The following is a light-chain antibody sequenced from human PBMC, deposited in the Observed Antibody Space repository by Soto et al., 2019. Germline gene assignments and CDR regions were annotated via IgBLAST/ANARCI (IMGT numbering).Light chain of an antibody. CDR2: EVT. CDR1: SSDVGLYDY. Sequence: QSVLTQPPSASGSPGQSVTISCTGTSSDVGLYDYVSWYQQHPGKVPKLLIYEVTQRPSGVPDRFSGSKSGNTASLTVSGLQAEDEADYYCSSYGGNSNYVFGTGTKVPVL. CDR3: SSYGGNSNYV. V-gene: IGLV2-8*01. J-gene: IGLJ1*01.